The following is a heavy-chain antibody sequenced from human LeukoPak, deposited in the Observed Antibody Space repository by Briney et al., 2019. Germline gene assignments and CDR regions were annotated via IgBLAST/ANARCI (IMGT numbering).Heavy chain of an antibody. CDR3: ARVHYYCYAMDV. J-gene: IGHJ6*02. CDR2: IYYSGST. Sequence: PSETLSLTCTVSGGSISSGSYYWSWIRQPPGKGREWIGSIYYSGSTYYNPSLKSRVTISVDTSKNQFSLKLSSVTAADTAVYYCARVHYYCYAMDVWGQGTTVTVSS. V-gene: IGHV4-39*07. CDR1: GGSISSGSYY.